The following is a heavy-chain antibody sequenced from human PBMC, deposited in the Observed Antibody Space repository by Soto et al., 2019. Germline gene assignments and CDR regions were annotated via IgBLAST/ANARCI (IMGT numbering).Heavy chain of an antibody. CDR1: GGTFSSYA. V-gene: IGHV1-69*13. D-gene: IGHD6-13*01. CDR3: ARPATWAAAGYYFDY. CDR2: IIPIYGTA. Sequence: ASVKVSCKASGGTFSSYAISWVRQAPGQGLEWMGGIIPIYGTANYAQKFQGRVTITADESTSTAYMELSSLRSEDTAVYYCARPATWAAAGYYFDYWGQGTLVTVSS. J-gene: IGHJ4*02.